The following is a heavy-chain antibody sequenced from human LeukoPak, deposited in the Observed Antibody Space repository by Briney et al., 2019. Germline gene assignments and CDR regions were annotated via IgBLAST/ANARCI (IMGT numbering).Heavy chain of an antibody. V-gene: IGHV1-69*05. D-gene: IGHD6-19*01. CDR3: ARVGEIAVALYAEFEGAFDI. Sequence: SVKVSCKASGGTFSSYAISWVRQAPGQGLEWMGGIIPIFGTANYAQKFQGRVTITTDESTSTAYMELSSLRSEDTAVYYCARVGEIAVALYAEFEGAFDIWGQGTMVTVSS. J-gene: IGHJ3*02. CDR1: GGTFSSYA. CDR2: IIPIFGTA.